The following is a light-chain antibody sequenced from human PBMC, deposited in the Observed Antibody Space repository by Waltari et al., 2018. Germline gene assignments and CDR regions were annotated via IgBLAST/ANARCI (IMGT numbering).Light chain of an antibody. CDR3: QSYDSSLFVV. CDR1: SSNIGAGFD. V-gene: IGLV1-40*01. Sequence: QSVLTQPPSVSGAPGQRVPISCTGSSSNIGAGFDLHWYQQFPGTAPKLLIFGNNNRPSGVPDRFSGSKSGTSASLAITGLQAEDEADYYCQSYDSSLFVVFGGGTKLTVL. J-gene: IGLJ2*01. CDR2: GNN.